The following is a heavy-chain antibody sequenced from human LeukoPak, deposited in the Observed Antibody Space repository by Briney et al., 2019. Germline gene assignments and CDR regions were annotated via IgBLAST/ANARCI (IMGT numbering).Heavy chain of an antibody. Sequence: ASVKVSCKASGYTFTSYYMHWVRQAPGQGLEWMGIINPSGGGTSYAQKFQGRVTMTRDTSTSTVYMELSSLRSEDTAVYYCARVLLRGVSDYWGQGTLVTVSS. J-gene: IGHJ4*02. CDR3: ARVLLRGVSDY. CDR2: INPSGGGT. V-gene: IGHV1-46*01. D-gene: IGHD2-15*01. CDR1: GYTFTSYY.